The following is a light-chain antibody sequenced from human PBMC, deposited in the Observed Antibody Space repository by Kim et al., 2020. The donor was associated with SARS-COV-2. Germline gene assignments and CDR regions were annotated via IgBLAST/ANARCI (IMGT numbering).Light chain of an antibody. CDR2: EGS. CDR1: SSDVGSYNL. J-gene: IGLJ1*01. V-gene: IGLV2-23*01. Sequence: QSALTQPASVSGSPGQSITISCTGTSSDVGSYNLVSWYQQHPGKAPKLMIYEGSKRPSGVSNRFSGSKSGNTASLTISGLQAEDEADYYCCSYAGGSTWVFEAGTKVTVL. CDR3: CSYAGGSTWV.